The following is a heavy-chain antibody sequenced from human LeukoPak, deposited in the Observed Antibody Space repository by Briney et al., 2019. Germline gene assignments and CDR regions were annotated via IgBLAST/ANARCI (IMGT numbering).Heavy chain of an antibody. J-gene: IGHJ3*02. D-gene: IGHD3-3*01. CDR3: AVWKYDFWSGYYDAFDI. CDR1: GGSISSGDYY. V-gene: IGHV4-30-4*01. CDR2: IYHSGST. Sequence: SETLSLTCTVSGGSISSGDYYRSWIRQPPGKGLEWIGYIYHSGSTYYNPSLKSRVTISVDTSKNQFSLKLSSVTAADTAVYYCAVWKYDFWSGYYDAFDIWGQGTMVTVSS.